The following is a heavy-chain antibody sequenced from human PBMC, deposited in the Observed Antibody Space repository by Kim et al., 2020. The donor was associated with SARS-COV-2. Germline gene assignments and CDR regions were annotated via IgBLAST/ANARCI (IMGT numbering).Heavy chain of an antibody. CDR2: TYYSGST. CDR3: AGVEGSTIFGVVVIGAFDI. J-gene: IGHJ3*02. V-gene: IGHV4-31*03. D-gene: IGHD3-3*01. CDR1: GGSISSGGYY. Sequence: SETLSLTCTVSGGSISSGGYYWSCLRQHPGKGLEWIGYTYYSGSTYYNPSLKSRVTISVDTTKNQFSLKLSSVTAADAAVYYCAGVEGSTIFGVVVIGAFDIWGQGTMVTVSS.